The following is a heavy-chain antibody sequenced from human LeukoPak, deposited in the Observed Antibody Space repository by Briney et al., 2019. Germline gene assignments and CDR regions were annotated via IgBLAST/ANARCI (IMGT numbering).Heavy chain of an antibody. J-gene: IGHJ4*02. CDR2: IYTSGST. Sequence: SETLSLTCTVSGGSISSYYWSWIWQPAGKGLEWIGRIYTSGSTNYNTSLKSRVAISVDTSKNQFSLKLSSVTAADTAVYYCARADHYYGSGSFDYWGQGTLVTVSS. CDR3: ARADHYYGSGSFDY. D-gene: IGHD3-10*01. CDR1: GGSISSYY. V-gene: IGHV4-4*07.